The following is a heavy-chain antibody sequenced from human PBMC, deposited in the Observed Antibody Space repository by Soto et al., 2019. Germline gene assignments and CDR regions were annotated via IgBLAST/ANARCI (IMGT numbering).Heavy chain of an antibody. J-gene: IGHJ5*02. CDR2: IYVTGAV. CDR1: GSALNSGNYY. Sequence: SETLSLPCRVSGSALNSGNYYWSWIRQVPGKGLEWIGHIYVTGAVDYNPSLRDRITISQDTSERQFSLNLRLVTAADTAVYYCARLRIATNNYKWFDPWGQGTLVTVSS. D-gene: IGHD2-21*01. CDR3: ARLRIATNNYKWFDP. V-gene: IGHV4-31*03.